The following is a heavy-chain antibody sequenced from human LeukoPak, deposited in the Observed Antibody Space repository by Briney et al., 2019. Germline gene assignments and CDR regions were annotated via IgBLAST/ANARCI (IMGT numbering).Heavy chain of an antibody. V-gene: IGHV3-30*02. J-gene: IGHJ4*02. CDR1: GFTFSTYA. CDR3: AKPSSNYDFWSGYTN. CDR2: IRYDGSNK. Sequence: PGGSLRPSCAASGFTFSTYAMHWVRQAPGKGLEWVAFIRYDGSNKYYADSVKGRFTIFRDNPKNTLYLQMNSLRAEDTAVYYCAKPSSNYDFWSGYTNWGQGTLVTVSS. D-gene: IGHD3-3*01.